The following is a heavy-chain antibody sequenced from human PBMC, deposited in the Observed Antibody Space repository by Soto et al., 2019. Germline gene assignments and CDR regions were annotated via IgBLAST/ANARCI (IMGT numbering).Heavy chain of an antibody. CDR2: IWYDGSNK. V-gene: IGHV3-33*08. J-gene: IGHJ4*02. D-gene: IGHD3-22*01. CDR3: ARASRGDYYDTSGRFDY. CDR1: GFSFNTYE. Sequence: VQLVESGGGLVQPGGSLRLSCAASGFSFNTYEMNWVRQAPGKGLEWVAVIWYDGSNKYYADSVKGRFTISRDNSKNTLYLQMNSLRAEDTAVYYCARASRGDYYDTSGRFDYWGQGTLVTVSS.